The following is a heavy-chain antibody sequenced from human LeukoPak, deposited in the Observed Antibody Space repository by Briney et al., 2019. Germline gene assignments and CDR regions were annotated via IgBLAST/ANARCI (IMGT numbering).Heavy chain of an antibody. CDR1: GGSISSYY. V-gene: IGHV4-59*12. J-gene: IGHJ6*02. CDR3: ARDGTRIAAAPRGFYGMDV. CDR2: IYYSGST. D-gene: IGHD6-13*01. Sequence: ETLSLTCTVSGGSISSYYWSWIRQPPGKGLEWIGYIYYSGSTNYNPSLKSRVTISVDTSKNQFSLKLSSVTAADTAVYYCARDGTRIAAAPRGFYGMDVWGQGTTVTVSS.